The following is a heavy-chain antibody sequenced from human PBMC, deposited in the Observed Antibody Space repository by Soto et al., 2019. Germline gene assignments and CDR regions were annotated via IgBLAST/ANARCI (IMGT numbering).Heavy chain of an antibody. CDR2: INHSGST. Sequence: SETLSLTCAVYGGSFSGYYWSWIRQPPGKGLEWIGEINHSGSTNYNPSLKSRVTISVDTSKNQFSLKLSSVTAADTAVYYCARGAIYYYYGMDAWGQGTTVTVS. J-gene: IGHJ6*02. CDR3: ARGAIYYYYGMDA. V-gene: IGHV4-34*01. CDR1: GGSFSGYY.